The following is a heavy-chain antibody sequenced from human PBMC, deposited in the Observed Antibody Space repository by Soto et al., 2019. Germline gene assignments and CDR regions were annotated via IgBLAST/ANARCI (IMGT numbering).Heavy chain of an antibody. V-gene: IGHV4-39*01. CDR3: AKVVVAATRHTDFDS. CDR2: IYYDGST. CDR1: GGSINSNNYY. Sequence: SETLSLTCTVFGGSINSNNYYWAWIRQPPGKGLAWIASIYYDGSTYYNPSLKSRVTISIDTSKNQFSLRLRSVTAADTAIYYCAKVVVAATRHTDFDSWGQGTLVTVS. J-gene: IGHJ5*01. D-gene: IGHD2-15*01.